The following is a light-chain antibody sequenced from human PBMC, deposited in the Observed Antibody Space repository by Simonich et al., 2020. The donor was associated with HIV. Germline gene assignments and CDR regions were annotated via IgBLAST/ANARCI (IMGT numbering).Light chain of an antibody. Sequence: QSALTQPRSVSGSPGQSATISCTGTSSDVGGFNYVSWYQQHPGKAPTLMIYDVSNRPSGVPDRFSGSKFGNTASLTISGLQAEDEAHYYCCSYAGSYIFVLFGGGTKLTVV. CDR2: DVS. V-gene: IGLV2-11*01. CDR3: CSYAGSYIFVL. CDR1: SSDVGGFNY. J-gene: IGLJ3*02.